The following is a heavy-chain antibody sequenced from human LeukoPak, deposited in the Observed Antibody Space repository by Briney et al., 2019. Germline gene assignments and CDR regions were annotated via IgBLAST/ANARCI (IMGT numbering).Heavy chain of an antibody. CDR2: ISTTSTYI. V-gene: IGHV3-21*01. Sequence: SGGSLRLSCAASGFSLSSYDMNWFRQAPGKGLEWVSSISTTSTYIYYRYSVKGRFTISRDNARNSLYLQMNGLRAEDTAVYYCARADCFSSTCYLRSSWFDPWGQGTLVTVSS. CDR3: ARADCFSSTCYLRSSWFDP. CDR1: GFSLSSYD. D-gene: IGHD2-2*01. J-gene: IGHJ5*02.